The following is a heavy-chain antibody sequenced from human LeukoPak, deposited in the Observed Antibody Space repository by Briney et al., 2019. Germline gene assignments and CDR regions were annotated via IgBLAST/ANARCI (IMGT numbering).Heavy chain of an antibody. V-gene: IGHV4-39*07. J-gene: IGHJ6*03. CDR3: ARGRVAAGTYYYYMDV. Sequence: SETLSLTCTVSGGSISSSSHYWGWIRQPPGKGLEWIGSIYYSGSTYYNPSLKSRVTISVDTSKNQFSLKLSSVTAADTAVYYCARGRVAAGTYYYYMDVWGKGTTVTVSS. D-gene: IGHD6-19*01. CDR2: IYYSGST. CDR1: GGSISSSSHY.